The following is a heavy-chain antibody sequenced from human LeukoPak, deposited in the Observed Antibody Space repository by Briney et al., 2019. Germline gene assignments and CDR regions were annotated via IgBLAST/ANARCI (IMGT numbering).Heavy chain of an antibody. V-gene: IGHV4-59*01. J-gene: IGHJ4*02. CDR3: ASGYSYGPPGVFDY. CDR2: IYYSGST. D-gene: IGHD5-18*01. Sequence: PSETLSLTCTVSGGSISSYYWSWIRQPPGEGLEWIGYIYYSGSTNYNPSLKSRVTISVDTSKNQFSLKLSSVTAVVTAVYYCASGYSYGPPGVFDYWGQGTLVTVSS. CDR1: GGSISSYY.